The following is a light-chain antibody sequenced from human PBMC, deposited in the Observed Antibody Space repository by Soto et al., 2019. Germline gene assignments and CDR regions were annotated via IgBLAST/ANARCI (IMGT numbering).Light chain of an antibody. J-gene: IGLJ2*01. V-gene: IGLV8-61*01. Sequence: QTVVTQEPSFSVSPGGTVTLTCCLNSGSVSTSYYPSWYQQTPGQPPRTLIYRTNTRSSGVPDRFSGSILGNKAALTITGAQTDDESVYYCVLYMGSVPVFGGGTKVTVL. CDR1: SGSVSTSYY. CDR3: VLYMGSVPV. CDR2: RTN.